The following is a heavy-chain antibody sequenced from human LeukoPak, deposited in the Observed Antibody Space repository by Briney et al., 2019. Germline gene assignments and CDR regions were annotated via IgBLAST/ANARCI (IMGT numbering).Heavy chain of an antibody. V-gene: IGHV1-2*02. Sequence: ASVKVSCKASGYSFTGYYMHWVRQAPGQGLEWMGWINPNSGGTNYAQKFQGRVTMTRDTSISTAYMELSRLRSDDTAVYYCARVYSYYDTNDYWGQGTLVTVSS. J-gene: IGHJ4*02. CDR3: ARVYSYYDTNDY. CDR2: INPNSGGT. CDR1: GYSFTGYY. D-gene: IGHD3-22*01.